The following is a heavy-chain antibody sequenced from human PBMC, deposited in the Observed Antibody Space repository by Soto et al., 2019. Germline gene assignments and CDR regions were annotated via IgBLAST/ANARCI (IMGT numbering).Heavy chain of an antibody. CDR3: AKEVEHQLGFIYYYYYGMDV. CDR1: GFTLSSYG. CDR2: ISYDGSNK. D-gene: IGHD1-26*01. J-gene: IGHJ6*02. V-gene: IGHV3-30*18. Sequence: QVQLVESGGGVVQPGGSLRLSCAASGFTLSSYGMHWVRQAPGKGLEWVAVISYDGSNKYYADSVKGRFTISRDNSKNTLDLQMNSLRAEDTAVYYCAKEVEHQLGFIYYYYYGMDVWGQGTTITVSS.